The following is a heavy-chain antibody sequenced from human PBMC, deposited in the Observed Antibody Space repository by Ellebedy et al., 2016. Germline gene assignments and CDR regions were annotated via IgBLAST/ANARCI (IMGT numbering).Heavy chain of an antibody. V-gene: IGHV4-39*01. CDR2: IYYSGST. D-gene: IGHD3-16*02. CDR1: GGSISSSSYY. J-gene: IGHJ4*02. CDR3: ARVITFGGVIIITYYFDY. Sequence: SETLSLXXTVSGGSISSSSYYWGWIRQPPGKGLEWIGSIYYSGSTYYNPSLKSRVTISVDTSKNQFSLKLSSVTAADTAVYYCARVITFGGVIIITYYFDYWGQGTLVTVSS.